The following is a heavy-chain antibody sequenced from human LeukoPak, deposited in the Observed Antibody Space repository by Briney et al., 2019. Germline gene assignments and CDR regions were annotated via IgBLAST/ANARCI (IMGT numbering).Heavy chain of an antibody. D-gene: IGHD3-9*01. V-gene: IGHV3-23*01. Sequence: GASLRLSCAASGFTFSNYAMSWVRQAPGKGLEWVSAIVGSGGSTYYADSVKGRFTISRDNSKNTLFLQMNSLRVEDTALYYCSRWGDYDVLTGYYDSDFWGQGTLVTVSS. CDR2: IVGSGGST. CDR3: SRWGDYDVLTGYYDSDF. J-gene: IGHJ4*02. CDR1: GFTFSNYA.